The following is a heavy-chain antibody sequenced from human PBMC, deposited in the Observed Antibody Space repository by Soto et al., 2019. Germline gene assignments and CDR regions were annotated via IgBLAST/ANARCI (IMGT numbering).Heavy chain of an antibody. CDR2: IYSGGST. D-gene: IGHD2-15*01. V-gene: IGHV4-4*07. J-gene: IGHJ4*02. Sequence: SETLSLTCTVSGGSINTYYWSWIRQAAGKGLEWIGRIYSGGSTNYNPSLMSRVSVSVDMSKNQFSLKLSSVTAADTAVYYCARSIGSGQVDFWGQGTLVTVSS. CDR3: ARSIGSGQVDF. CDR1: GGSINTYY.